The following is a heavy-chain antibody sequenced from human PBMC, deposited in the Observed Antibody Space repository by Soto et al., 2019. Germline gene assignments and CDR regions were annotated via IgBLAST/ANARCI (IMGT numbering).Heavy chain of an antibody. J-gene: IGHJ4*02. CDR1: GFTFSSYW. Sequence: EVQLVESGGGLVQPGGSLRLSCAASGFTFSSYWMSWVRQAPGKGLEGVANIKQEGSEKYYVDSVKGRFTISRDNAKNSLYLQMNSMRAEDTAVYYCARIQAREDYYYDSSGYYRGFDYWGQGTLVTVSS. CDR2: IKQEGSEK. D-gene: IGHD3-22*01. V-gene: IGHV3-7*01. CDR3: ARIQAREDYYYDSSGYYRGFDY.